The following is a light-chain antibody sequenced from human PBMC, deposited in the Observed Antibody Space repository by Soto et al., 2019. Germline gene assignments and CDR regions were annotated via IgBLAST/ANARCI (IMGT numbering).Light chain of an antibody. CDR3: QQSYSTTWT. J-gene: IGKJ1*01. CDR2: AAS. V-gene: IGKV1-39*01. CDR1: QSISSY. Sequence: DIQMTQSPSSLSASVGDRVTITCRASQSISSYLNWYQQKPGKAPKLLIYAASSLQSGVPSRFSGSESETDFTLTISSLQPEDFANYSCQQSYSTTWTFGQGTKVEIK.